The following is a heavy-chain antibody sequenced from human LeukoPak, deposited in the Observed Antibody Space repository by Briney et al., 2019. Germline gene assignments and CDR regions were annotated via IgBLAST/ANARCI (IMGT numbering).Heavy chain of an antibody. Sequence: PGGTLRLSCAASGFTFSSYGMSWVRQAPGKGLEWVSAIIGSGGSTYYADSVKGRFTISRDNSKNTLYLKMNSLRAEETAVYYCAKEGVGGYRYLIDYWGQGTLVTVSS. CDR1: GFTFSSYG. CDR2: IIGSGGST. J-gene: IGHJ4*02. CDR3: AKEGVGGYRYLIDY. V-gene: IGHV3-23*01. D-gene: IGHD3-10*01.